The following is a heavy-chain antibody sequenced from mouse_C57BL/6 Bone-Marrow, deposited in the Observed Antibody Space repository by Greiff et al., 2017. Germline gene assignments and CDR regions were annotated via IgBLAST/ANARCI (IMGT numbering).Heavy chain of an antibody. V-gene: IGHV1-81*01. CDR1: GYTFTSYG. Sequence: QVQLQQSGAELARPGASVKLSCKASGYTFTSYGISWVKQRTGQGLEWIGEISPRSGDTYYNEKFQGKATLTAYKSSSTAYMEIRSLTSEDSAVYFCARSGDYGVFAYWGQGTLVTVSA. CDR2: ISPRSGDT. CDR3: ARSGDYGVFAY. D-gene: IGHD2-4*01. J-gene: IGHJ3*01.